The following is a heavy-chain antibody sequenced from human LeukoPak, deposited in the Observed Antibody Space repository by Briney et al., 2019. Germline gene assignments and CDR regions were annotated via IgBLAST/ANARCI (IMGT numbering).Heavy chain of an antibody. V-gene: IGHV4-38-2*01. D-gene: IGHD5-24*01. Sequence: SETLSLTCAVSGYSISSGHYWGWIRQPPGKGLEWIGSIYHSGSTYYNPSLKSRVTISVDTSKNQFSLKLSSVTAADTAVYYWARLRWLQSIDYWGQGTLVPVSS. CDR1: GYSISSGHY. J-gene: IGHJ4*02. CDR3: ARLRWLQSIDY. CDR2: IYHSGST.